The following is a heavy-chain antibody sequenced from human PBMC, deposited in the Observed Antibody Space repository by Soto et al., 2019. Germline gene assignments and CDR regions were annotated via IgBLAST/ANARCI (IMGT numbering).Heavy chain of an antibody. J-gene: IGHJ5*02. V-gene: IGHV1-8*01. CDR3: AREVVEPSSLWLER. CDR1: GYTFTTND. D-gene: IGHD6-6*01. CDR2: MKTNTNTT. Sequence: EASVKVSCKASGYTFTTNDINWVRQAPGEGLEWIGWMKTNTNTTDSAEVFEGRVSLTWDTSISTAYMQLNSLKIDDTAVYYCAREVVEPSSLWLERWGQGTRVTVSS.